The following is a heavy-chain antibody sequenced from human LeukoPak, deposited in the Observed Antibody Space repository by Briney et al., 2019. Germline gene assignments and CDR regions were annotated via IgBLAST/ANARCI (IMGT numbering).Heavy chain of an antibody. V-gene: IGHV1-2*02. CDR2: INPNSGGT. CDR3: ARDRATGSSWYVRWFDP. CDR1: GYTFTGHY. Sequence: GASMKVSCKASGYTFTGHYMHWVRQAPGQGLEWMGWINPNSGGTNYAQKFQGRVTMTRDTSISTAYMELSGLSSDDTAVYYCARDRATGSSWYVRWFDPWGQGTLVTVSS. J-gene: IGHJ5*02. D-gene: IGHD6-13*01.